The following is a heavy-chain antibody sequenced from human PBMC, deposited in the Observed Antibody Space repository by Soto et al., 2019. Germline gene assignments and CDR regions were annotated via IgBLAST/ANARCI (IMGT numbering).Heavy chain of an antibody. Sequence: PGEALKISWKGSGYSFTSYWIGWVRQMPGKGLGWMGIIYPGDSDTRYSPSFQGQVTISADKSISTAYLQWSSLKASDTAMYYCAREYSSSLDRGNWFYXWGQVTLFTVSX. J-gene: IGHJ5*02. CDR1: GYSFTSYW. CDR2: IYPGDSDT. D-gene: IGHD6-6*01. CDR3: AREYSSSLDRGNWFYX. V-gene: IGHV5-51*01.